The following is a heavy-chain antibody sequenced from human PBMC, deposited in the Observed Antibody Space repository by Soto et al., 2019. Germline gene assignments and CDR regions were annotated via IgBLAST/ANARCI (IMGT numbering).Heavy chain of an antibody. J-gene: IGHJ3*02. V-gene: IGHV4-39*01. CDR3: ARDYGSYAADI. D-gene: IGHD4-17*01. CDR1: GGSVSRSSYY. Sequence: PSETLSLTSTVSGGSVSRSSYYWGWIRQPPGKRQEDIGNIYYSETTFYNTSLKNRVSISVDTSNNQFSLNLTSVTVADTAVYYCARDYGSYAADIWGQGTMVTVSS. CDR2: IYYSETT.